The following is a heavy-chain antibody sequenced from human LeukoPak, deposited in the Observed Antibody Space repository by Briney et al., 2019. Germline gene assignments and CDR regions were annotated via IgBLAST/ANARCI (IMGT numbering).Heavy chain of an antibody. D-gene: IGHD4-11*01. CDR1: GFTFTTYS. J-gene: IGHJ5*02. CDR3: ARGRLQAYNWFDL. Sequence: GGSLRLSCVASGFTFTTYSMNWVRQAPGKGVERVSYISTSSSTINYADSVRGRFTISRDNDKNSLYLQMNSLRVEDTAVYYCARGRLQAYNWFDLWGQGTLVTVSS. CDR2: ISTSSSTI. V-gene: IGHV3-48*01.